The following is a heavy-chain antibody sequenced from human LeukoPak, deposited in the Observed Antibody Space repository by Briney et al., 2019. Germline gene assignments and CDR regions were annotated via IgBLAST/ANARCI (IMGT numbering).Heavy chain of an antibody. J-gene: IGHJ5*02. V-gene: IGHV4-39*07. CDR3: ARGQGATVPQVGKNWFDP. D-gene: IGHD1-26*01. CDR2: IYYSGNT. Sequence: PSETLSLTCTVSAGSISSDSYYWGWIRQPPGKGLEWIGTIYYSGNTYYNPSLKSRVTISVDTSKNQFSLKLSSVTAADTAVYYCARGQGATVPQVGKNWFDPWGQGTRVIVSS. CDR1: AGSISSDSYY.